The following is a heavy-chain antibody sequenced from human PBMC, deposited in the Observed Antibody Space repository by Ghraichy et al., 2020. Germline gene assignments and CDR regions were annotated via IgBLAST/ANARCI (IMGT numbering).Heavy chain of an antibody. CDR2: ISYDGSNK. Sequence: GESLNISCAASGFTFSSYAMHWVRQAPGKGLEWVAVISYDGSNKYYADSVKGRFTISRDNSKNTLYLQMNSLRAEDTAVYYCARGGWLQLLNPFDYWGQGTLVTVSS. D-gene: IGHD5-24*01. CDR1: GFTFSSYA. J-gene: IGHJ4*02. V-gene: IGHV3-30-3*01. CDR3: ARGGWLQLLNPFDY.